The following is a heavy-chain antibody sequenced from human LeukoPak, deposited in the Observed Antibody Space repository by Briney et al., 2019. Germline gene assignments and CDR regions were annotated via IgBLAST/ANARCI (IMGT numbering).Heavy chain of an antibody. CDR1: GGSFSGYY. CDR2: INHSGST. Sequence: SETLSLTCAVYGGSFSGYYWSWIREPPGKGLEWSGEINHSGSTDYNPSLKSRVTISVDTSKNQFSLKLSSVTAADTAVYYCARARTYYDILTGRRKDAFDIWGQGTMVTVSS. J-gene: IGHJ3*02. V-gene: IGHV4-34*01. CDR3: ARARTYYDILTGRRKDAFDI. D-gene: IGHD3-9*01.